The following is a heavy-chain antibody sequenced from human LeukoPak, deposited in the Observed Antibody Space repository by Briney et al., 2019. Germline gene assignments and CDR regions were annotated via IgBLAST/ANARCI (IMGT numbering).Heavy chain of an antibody. J-gene: IGHJ4*02. Sequence: SETLSLTCTVSGDSLSDYYWSWIRQPPGKGLEWIGYIYYSGTTNYNPSLKRRVSISVDTSKNQFSLKLSSVTAADPAVYYCARHTVVTYFDYWGQGTLVTVSS. CDR1: GDSLSDYY. V-gene: IGHV4-59*08. D-gene: IGHD4-23*01. CDR3: ARHTVVTYFDY. CDR2: IYYSGTT.